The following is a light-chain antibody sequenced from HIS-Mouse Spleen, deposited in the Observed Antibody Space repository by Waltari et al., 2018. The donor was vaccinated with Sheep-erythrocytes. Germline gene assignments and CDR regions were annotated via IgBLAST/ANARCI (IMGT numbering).Light chain of an antibody. CDR3: SSYAGSNNYV. J-gene: IGLJ1*01. V-gene: IGLV2-8*01. Sequence: QSALTQPPSASGSPGQSVTISCTGTSSDVGGYNYVSWYQQHPGKAPKLMIYEVSKRPSGCPDPFSGSKSGNPASLTVSGLQAEDEADYYCSSYAGSNNYVFGTGTKVTVL. CDR2: EVS. CDR1: SSDVGGYNY.